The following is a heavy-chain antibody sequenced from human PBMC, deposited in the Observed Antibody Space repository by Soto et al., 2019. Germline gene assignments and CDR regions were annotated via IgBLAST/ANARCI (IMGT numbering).Heavy chain of an antibody. D-gene: IGHD2-15*01. Sequence: QVQLVESGGGVVQPGRSLRLSCAASGFTFSSYGMHWVRQAPGKGLEWVAVIWYDGSNKYYADSVKGRFTISRDNSKNTLYLQMNSLRAEDTAVYYCARDSNLLDGYCSGGSCYSSAFDIWGQGTMVTVSS. CDR1: GFTFSSYG. CDR2: IWYDGSNK. CDR3: ARDSNLLDGYCSGGSCYSSAFDI. J-gene: IGHJ3*02. V-gene: IGHV3-33*01.